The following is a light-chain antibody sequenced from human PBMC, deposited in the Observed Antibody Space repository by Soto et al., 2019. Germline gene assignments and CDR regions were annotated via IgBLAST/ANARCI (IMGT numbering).Light chain of an antibody. CDR3: AAWDDSLNGHVV. CDR1: TSNIGSNT. J-gene: IGLJ2*01. CDR2: GDN. Sequence: QSVLTQSPSVSETPGQRVTISCSGSTSNIGSNTVNWYQHLPGTAPKLLIYGDNQRPSGVPDRFSGSKSGTSASLAISGLQSEDEADYYCAAWDDSLNGHVVFGGGTKVTVL. V-gene: IGLV1-44*01.